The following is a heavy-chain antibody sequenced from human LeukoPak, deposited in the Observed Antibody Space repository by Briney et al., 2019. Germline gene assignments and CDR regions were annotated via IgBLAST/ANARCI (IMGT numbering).Heavy chain of an antibody. Sequence: ASVKVSCKASGYTFTSSVISWVRQAPGQGLEWMGWISAYNGNTNYAQKVQGRVTMTTDTTTGTAYMELRSLRSDDTAVYYCARTAYYYDSSGYYRWHDYWGQGTLVTVSS. CDR1: GYTFTSSV. D-gene: IGHD3-22*01. J-gene: IGHJ4*02. CDR3: ARTAYYYDSSGYYRWHDY. CDR2: ISAYNGNT. V-gene: IGHV1-18*01.